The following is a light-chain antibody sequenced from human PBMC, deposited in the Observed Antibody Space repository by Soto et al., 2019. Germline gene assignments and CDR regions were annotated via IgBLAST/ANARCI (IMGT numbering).Light chain of an antibody. V-gene: IGKV3-15*01. Sequence: EIVMTQSPVTLSVSPGERATLSCRASQSVSSNFAWYQQKPGQAPRLLIYGASTRASGLPARFSGSGSGTEFTLTISSLQSEDFAVYYCQQYYNWPPRITFGQGTRLEIK. CDR1: QSVSSN. J-gene: IGKJ5*01. CDR2: GAS. CDR3: QQYYNWPPRIT.